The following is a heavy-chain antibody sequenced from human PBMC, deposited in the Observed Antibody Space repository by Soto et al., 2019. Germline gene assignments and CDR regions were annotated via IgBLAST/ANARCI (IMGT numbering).Heavy chain of an antibody. CDR3: ARSPEDRGPTVVSYYYMDV. CDR1: GFTFSSYG. CDR2: IWYDGSNK. D-gene: IGHD3-10*01. V-gene: IGHV3-33*01. J-gene: IGHJ6*03. Sequence: GGSLRLSCAASGFTFSSYGMHWVRQAPGKGLEWVAVIWYDGSNKYYADSVKGRFTISRDNSKNTLYLQMNSLRAEDTAVYYCARSPEDRGPTVVSYYYMDVWGKGTTVTVSS.